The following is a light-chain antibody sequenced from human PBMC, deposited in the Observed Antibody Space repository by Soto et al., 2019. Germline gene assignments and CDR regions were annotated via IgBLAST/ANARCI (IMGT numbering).Light chain of an antibody. Sequence: SYELTQSPSVSVAPGQTARITCGGNNIGTKSVHWFQQRPGRAPVLVVFDDSDRPSGIPERFSCSKSGSTATLTITRVEAGDEADYYCQVWDSSLVNRVFGTGTKVIVL. V-gene: IGLV3-21*02. CDR1: NIGTKS. CDR3: QVWDSSLVNRV. J-gene: IGLJ1*01. CDR2: DDS.